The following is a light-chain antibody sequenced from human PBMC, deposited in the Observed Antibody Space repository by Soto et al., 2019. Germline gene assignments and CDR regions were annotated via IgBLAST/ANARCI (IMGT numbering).Light chain of an antibody. Sequence: EIVMTQSPATLSVSPGERATLSCRASQSVSSNLAWYQQKPGQAPRRLIYGASTRATGIPARFSGSGSGTEFTLTISSLQSGDFAVYYCQQYNNWPFTFGPGTKVDIK. J-gene: IGKJ3*01. CDR3: QQYNNWPFT. CDR2: GAS. CDR1: QSVSSN. V-gene: IGKV3-15*01.